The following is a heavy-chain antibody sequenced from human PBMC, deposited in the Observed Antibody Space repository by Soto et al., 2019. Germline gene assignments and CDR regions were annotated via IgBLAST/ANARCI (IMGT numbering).Heavy chain of an antibody. CDR2: IWYDGSNK. CDR3: ARVYPARYYDILTGHPLFDY. CDR1: GFTFSSYG. D-gene: IGHD3-9*01. V-gene: IGHV3-33*01. Sequence: GGSLRLSCAASGFTFSSYGMHWVRQAPGKGLEWVAVIWYDGSNKYYADSVKGRFTISRDNSKNTLYLQMNSLRAEDTAVYYCARVYPARYYDILTGHPLFDYWGQGTLVTVSS. J-gene: IGHJ4*02.